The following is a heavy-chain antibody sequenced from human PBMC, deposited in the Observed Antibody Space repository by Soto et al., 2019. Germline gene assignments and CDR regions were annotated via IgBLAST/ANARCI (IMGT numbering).Heavy chain of an antibody. V-gene: IGHV1-2*02. CDR3: AKELQRGMDV. D-gene: IGHD4-4*01. Sequence: QVHLVQSGAEVKQPGASVKVSCKASGYTFSVYNMHWVRQAPGHGLEWMGWVHPNCGVTNYAQSFEGRVTMTWATSITTAYMELSRLTSADTSVYDCAKELQRGMDVMGQVTTVIVS. CDR2: VHPNCGVT. J-gene: IGHJ6*02. CDR1: GYTFSVYN.